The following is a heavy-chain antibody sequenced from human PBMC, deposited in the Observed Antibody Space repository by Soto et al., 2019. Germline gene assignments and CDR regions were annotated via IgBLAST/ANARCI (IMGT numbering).Heavy chain of an antibody. J-gene: IGHJ5*02. D-gene: IGHD5-12*01. CDR1: GGSIGNLY. CDR2: IYNSGAR. Sequence: SETLSLTCTVSGGSIGNLYSSWIRQPPGEGLEWIGYIYNSGARNYHPSLKSRVIMSVDTSRTRFTLEVTSVTAADSAVYYCATHSLDSGYGSSWGPGTLVTVSS. CDR3: ATHSLDSGYGSS. V-gene: IGHV4-59*08.